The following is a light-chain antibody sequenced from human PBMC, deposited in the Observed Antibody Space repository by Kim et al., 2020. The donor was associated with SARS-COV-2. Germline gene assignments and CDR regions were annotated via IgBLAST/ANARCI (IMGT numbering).Light chain of an antibody. J-gene: IGLJ2*01. V-gene: IGLV3-19*01. CDR3: NSRDSNDNVV. CDR2: GKN. Sequence: SSELTQDPAVSVALGQTVRITCQGDSLRSYYATWYQQKPGQAPIVDIYGKNNRPSGIPDRFSGSSSGDTASLTITGTQAGDEADYYCNSRDSNDNVVFGGGTQLTVL. CDR1: SLRSYY.